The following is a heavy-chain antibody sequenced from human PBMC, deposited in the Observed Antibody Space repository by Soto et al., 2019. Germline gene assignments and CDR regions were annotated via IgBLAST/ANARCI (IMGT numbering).Heavy chain of an antibody. CDR1: PGSYSSNNW. CDR2: IYRTGST. J-gene: IGHJ5*01. V-gene: IGHV4-4*02. Sequence: QVQLQESGPGLVKPSETLSLTCGVSPGSYSSNNWWTWVRQPPGQGLEWIGEIYRTGSTNYNTSLKSRLTISLDKSENQFSLRLTSLTAADTAMHFCESRDPVTGIDSWGQGTLVIVSS. D-gene: IGHD1-20*01. CDR3: ESRDPVTGIDS.